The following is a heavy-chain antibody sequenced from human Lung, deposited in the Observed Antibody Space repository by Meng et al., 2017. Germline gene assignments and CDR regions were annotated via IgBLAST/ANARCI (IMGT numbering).Heavy chain of an antibody. J-gene: IGHJ4*02. CDR2: ISSVSSYI. Sequence: DVKLGEAGRGRVKPGGALTLSCAASGVTFSGYSMNWVRQAPGKGLEWFSSISSVSSYIYYADSVKGRFTISRDNAKNSLYLHMNSLRVEDTGLYYCARDYGGNSGGYWGQGTLVTVPS. CDR1: GVTFSGYS. V-gene: IGHV3-21*03. D-gene: IGHD4-23*01. CDR3: ARDYGGNSGGY.